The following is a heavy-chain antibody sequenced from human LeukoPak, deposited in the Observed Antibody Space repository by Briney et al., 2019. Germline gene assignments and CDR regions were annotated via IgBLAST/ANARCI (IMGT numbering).Heavy chain of an antibody. J-gene: IGHJ4*02. CDR1: GGSFSGYY. Sequence: SETLSLTCAVYGGSFSGYYWSWIRQPPGKGLEWIGEINHSGSTNYNPSLKSRVTISVDTSKNRFSLKLSSVTAADTAVYYCARVGQYSSGWYDFDYWGQGTLVTVSS. CDR2: INHSGST. D-gene: IGHD6-19*01. V-gene: IGHV4-34*01. CDR3: ARVGQYSSGWYDFDY.